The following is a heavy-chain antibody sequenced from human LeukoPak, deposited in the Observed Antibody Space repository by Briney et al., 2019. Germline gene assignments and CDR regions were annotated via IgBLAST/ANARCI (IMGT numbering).Heavy chain of an antibody. CDR1: GFTGNSIY. J-gene: IGHJ4*02. CDR3: ARDNPPLR. CDR2: INSGGST. V-gene: IGHV3-53*04. Sequence: GVSVTLSYAASGFTGNSIYVICPRHAQGEGLEWVSVINSGGSTYYADSVKGRFTISRHNSKNTLYLQMNSLRAEDTAVYYCARDNPPLRWGQGTLVTVSS. D-gene: IGHD4-17*01.